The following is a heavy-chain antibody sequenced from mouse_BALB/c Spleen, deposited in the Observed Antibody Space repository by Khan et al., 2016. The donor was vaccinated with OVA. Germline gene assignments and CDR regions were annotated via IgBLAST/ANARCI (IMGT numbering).Heavy chain of an antibody. J-gene: IGHJ4*01. CDR3: ARDGSRYNYAMDY. CDR2: ISSSGST. V-gene: IGHV3-2*02. CDR1: GYSITSDYA. Sequence: EVQLQESGPGLVKPSQSLSLTCTVTGYSITSDYAWNWIRQFPGNKLEWMGHISSSGSTNYNPALKSRISITRDTSKNQFFLQLNSVTTEDTATYYCARDGSRYNYAMDYWGQGTSVTVSS. D-gene: IGHD2-3*01.